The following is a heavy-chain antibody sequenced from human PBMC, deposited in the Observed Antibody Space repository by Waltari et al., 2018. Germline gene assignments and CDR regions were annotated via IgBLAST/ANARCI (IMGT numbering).Heavy chain of an antibody. D-gene: IGHD3-22*01. CDR3: AREKVPYYYDSSGPHDAFDI. Sequence: EVQLVESGGGLVKPGGSLRLSCAASGFTFSSYWMSWVRQAPGKGLEWVANIKQDGSEKYYVDSVKGRFTISRDNAKNSLYLQMNSLRAEDTAVYYCAREKVPYYYDSSGPHDAFDIWGQGTMVTVSS. CDR2: IKQDGSEK. J-gene: IGHJ3*02. CDR1: GFTFSSYW. V-gene: IGHV3-7*01.